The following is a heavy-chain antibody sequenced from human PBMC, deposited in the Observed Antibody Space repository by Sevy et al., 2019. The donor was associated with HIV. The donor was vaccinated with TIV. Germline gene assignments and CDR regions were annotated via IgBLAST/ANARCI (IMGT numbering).Heavy chain of an antibody. J-gene: IGHJ6*02. CDR3: ARDGNYDILTDYRRSYYGMDV. CDR2: INPNSGGT. D-gene: IGHD3-9*01. CDR1: GYTFTGYC. Sequence: ASVKVSCKASGYTFTGYCMHWVRQAPGQGLEWMGRINPNSGGTNYAQKFQGRVTMTRDTSISTAYMELSRLRSDDTAVYYCARDGNYDILTDYRRSYYGMDVWGQGTTVTVSS. V-gene: IGHV1-2*02.